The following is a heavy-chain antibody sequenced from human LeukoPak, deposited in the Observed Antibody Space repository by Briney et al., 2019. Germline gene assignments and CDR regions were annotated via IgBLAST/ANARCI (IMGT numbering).Heavy chain of an antibody. CDR3: ARGGGHYDSSGYYYNFDY. CDR1: GGSISSGGYS. V-gene: IGHV4-30-2*01. CDR2: IYHSGST. Sequence: SQTLSLTCAVSGGSISSGGYSWSWLRQPPGTGLEWLGYIYHSGSTYYNPSLKSRVTISVDRSKNQFSLKLSSVTAADTAVYYCARGGGHYDSSGYYYNFDYWGQGTLVTVSS. J-gene: IGHJ4*02. D-gene: IGHD3-22*01.